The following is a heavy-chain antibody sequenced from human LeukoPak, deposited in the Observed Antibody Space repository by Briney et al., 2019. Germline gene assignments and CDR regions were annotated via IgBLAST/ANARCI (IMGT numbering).Heavy chain of an antibody. CDR2: ISGSGGST. Sequence: GGSLRLSCAASGFTFSSYAMSWVRQAPGKGLEWVSAISGSGGSTYYADSVKGRFTISRDDSKSIAYLQMNSLKTEDTAVYYCTTPADFWTPGDYWGQGTLVTVSS. D-gene: IGHD3/OR15-3a*01. V-gene: IGHV3-23*01. J-gene: IGHJ4*02. CDR1: GFTFSSYA. CDR3: TTPADFWTPGDY.